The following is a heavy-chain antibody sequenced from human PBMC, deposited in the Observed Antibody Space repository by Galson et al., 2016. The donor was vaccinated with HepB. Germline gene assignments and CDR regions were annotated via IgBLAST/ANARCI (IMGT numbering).Heavy chain of an antibody. CDR1: GFNFGTSG. V-gene: IGHV3-33*01. CDR2: IWYDGSNE. D-gene: IGHD3-3*01. J-gene: IGHJ6*02. CDR3: ARVSGFYDFDPGYGMDV. Sequence: SCAASGFNFGTSGMHWVRQAPGKGLEWVAVIWYDGSNEYYADSVKGRFTISRDNSKNTAYLQMNSLRVEDTAVYYCARVSGFYDFDPGYGMDVWGQGTTVTVSS.